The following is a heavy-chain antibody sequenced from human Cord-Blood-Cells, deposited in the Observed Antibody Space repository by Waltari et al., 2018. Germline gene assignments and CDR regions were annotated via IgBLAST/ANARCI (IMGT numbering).Heavy chain of an antibody. Sequence: QLQLQESGPGLVKPSETLSLTCTVSGGSISSSSSYWGWIRQPPGKGLEWIGSIYYSGSTYYNPSLKSRVTISVDTSKNQFSLKLSSVTAADTAVYYCARQVLGISGIGVAFDIWGQGTMVTVSS. CDR1: GGSISSSSSY. J-gene: IGHJ3*02. V-gene: IGHV4-39*01. CDR2: IYYSGST. CDR3: ARQVLGISGIGVAFDI. D-gene: IGHD7-27*01.